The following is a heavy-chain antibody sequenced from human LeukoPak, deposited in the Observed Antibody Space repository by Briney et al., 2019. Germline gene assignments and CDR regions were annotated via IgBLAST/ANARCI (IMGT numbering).Heavy chain of an antibody. CDR2: SYYSGST. Sequence: SETLSLTCTVSGDSITHYYWTWIRQPPGKTLKWIGYSYYSGSTKYNPSLKSRVTISVDTSNNQFSLNLRSVTAADTAVYYCATTTSGGDAFDIWGQGTMVTVSS. V-gene: IGHV4-59*01. CDR3: ATTTSGGDAFDI. J-gene: IGHJ3*02. CDR1: GDSITHYY. D-gene: IGHD1-26*01.